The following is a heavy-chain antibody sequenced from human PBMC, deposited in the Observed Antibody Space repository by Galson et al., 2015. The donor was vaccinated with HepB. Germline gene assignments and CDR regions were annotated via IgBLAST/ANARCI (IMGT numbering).Heavy chain of an antibody. V-gene: IGHV4-4*07. D-gene: IGHD3-22*01. CDR2: VYAIGTT. CDR3: ARDYDDRSGYYDAFDI. CDR1: GGSISSHH. J-gene: IGHJ3*02. Sequence: LSLTCTVSGGSISSHHWSWIRQSGGKGLEWIGRVYAIGTTDYNPSLRSRATMSVDTSKSQFSLKLSSVTAADTAVYYCARDYDDRSGYYDAFDIWGPGTMVTVSS.